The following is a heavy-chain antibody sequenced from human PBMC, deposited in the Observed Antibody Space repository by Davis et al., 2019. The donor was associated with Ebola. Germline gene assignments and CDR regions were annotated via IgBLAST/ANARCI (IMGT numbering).Heavy chain of an antibody. V-gene: IGHV1-18*01. J-gene: IGHJ5*02. Sequence: ASVKVSCKASGYTFTSYGISWVRQAPGQGLEWMGWISAYNGNTNYAQKLQGRVTMTTDTSTSTAYMELRSLRSGDTAVYYCARAVVPAGPFDPWGQGTLVTVSS. CDR2: ISAYNGNT. D-gene: IGHD2-2*01. CDR3: ARAVVPAGPFDP. CDR1: GYTFTSYG.